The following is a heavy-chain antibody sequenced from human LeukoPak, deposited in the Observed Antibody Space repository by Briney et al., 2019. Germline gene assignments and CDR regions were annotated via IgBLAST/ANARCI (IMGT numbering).Heavy chain of an antibody. D-gene: IGHD6-13*01. V-gene: IGHV4-30-2*01. CDR2: IYHSGST. CDR3: ARGSSSWRRNAFDI. Sequence: SETLSLTCAVSGGSISSGGYSWSWIRQPPGKGLEWIGYIYHSGSTYYNPSLKSRVTISVDRSKNQFSLKLSSVTAADTAVYYCARGSSSWRRNAFDIWGQGTMVTVSS. J-gene: IGHJ3*02. CDR1: GGSISSGGYS.